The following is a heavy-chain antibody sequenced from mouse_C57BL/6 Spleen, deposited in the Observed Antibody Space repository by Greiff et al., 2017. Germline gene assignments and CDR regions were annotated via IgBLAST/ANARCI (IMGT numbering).Heavy chain of an antibody. J-gene: IGHJ3*01. D-gene: IGHD2-1*01. CDR1: GYTFTSYW. V-gene: IGHV1-61*01. CDR2: IYPSDSET. Sequence: QVQLQQPGAELVRPGSSVKLSCKASGYTFTSYWMDWVKQRPGQGLEWIGNIYPSDSETHYNQKFTDKATLTVDKSSSTAYMQLSSRTSEDSAVYYCAREDGNYGAYWGQGTLVTVSA. CDR3: AREDGNYGAY.